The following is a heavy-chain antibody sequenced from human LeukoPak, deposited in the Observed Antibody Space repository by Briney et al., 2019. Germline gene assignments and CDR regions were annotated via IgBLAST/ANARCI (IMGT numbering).Heavy chain of an antibody. D-gene: IGHD1-26*01. V-gene: IGHV5-51*01. CDR2: IYPCDSDT. Sequence: RGESLKISGKGSGYSFTSYWIGWARQMPGKGLEWMGIIYPCDSDTRYRPSFQGHDTISADKSISTAYLQWSSLKASDTAIYYCARPGQSDRIVGATNDAFDIWGQGTMVTVSS. CDR3: ARPGQSDRIVGATNDAFDI. CDR1: GYSFTSYW. J-gene: IGHJ3*02.